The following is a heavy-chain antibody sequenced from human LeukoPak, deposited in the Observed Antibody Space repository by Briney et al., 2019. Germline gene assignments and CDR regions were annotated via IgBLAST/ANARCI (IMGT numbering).Heavy chain of an antibody. CDR2: ISYDGSNK. CDR3: ARAFGYYDSSGYPDY. CDR1: GFTFSSYG. V-gene: IGHV3-30*03. D-gene: IGHD3-22*01. J-gene: IGHJ4*02. Sequence: PGGSLRLSCAASGFTFSSYGMHWVRQAPGKGLEWVAVISYDGSNKYYADSVKGRFTISRDNSKNTRYLQMNSLRAEDTAVYYCARAFGYYDSSGYPDYWGQGTLVTVSS.